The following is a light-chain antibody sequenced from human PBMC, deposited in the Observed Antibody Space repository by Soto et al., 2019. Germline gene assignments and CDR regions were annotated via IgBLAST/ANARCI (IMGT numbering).Light chain of an antibody. V-gene: IGLV3-1*01. CDR3: QAWDGSTNVV. CDR2: QDS. Sequence: SYELTQPPSVSVSPGQTASITCSGAKLGDKYACWYQQKPGQSPVLVIYQDSKRPSGIPERFSGSNSGNTATLTISGTQAMDEADYYCQAWDGSTNVVFGGGTKLTVL. J-gene: IGLJ2*01. CDR1: KLGDKY.